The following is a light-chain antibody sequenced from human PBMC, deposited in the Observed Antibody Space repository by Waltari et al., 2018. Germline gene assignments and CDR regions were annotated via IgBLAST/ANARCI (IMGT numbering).Light chain of an antibody. CDR3: QQHGTLPAT. Sequence: IVLTQSPGHPPLSPGGRSTLPRRASQSVGSSSLAWYQQKPGQAPRLVIYRASRRATGIPDRFSGSGSGTDFSLTISRLEPEDFAVYYCQQHGTLPATFGQGTKVEIK. J-gene: IGKJ1*01. CDR1: QSVGSSS. V-gene: IGKV3-20*01. CDR2: RAS.